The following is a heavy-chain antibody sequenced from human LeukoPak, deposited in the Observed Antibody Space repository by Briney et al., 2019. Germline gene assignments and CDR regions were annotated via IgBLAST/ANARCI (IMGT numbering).Heavy chain of an antibody. V-gene: IGHV3-23*01. D-gene: IGHD4-23*01. CDR2: ISGSGGNT. CDR3: ARDKYGGNSNAFDI. Sequence: GGSLRLSCAASGFTFSSYAMSWVRQAPGKGLKWVSAISGSGGNTYYTDSVKGRFTISRDNSKNTLYLQMNSLRAEDTAMYYCARDKYGGNSNAFDIWGQGTMVTVSS. J-gene: IGHJ3*02. CDR1: GFTFSSYA.